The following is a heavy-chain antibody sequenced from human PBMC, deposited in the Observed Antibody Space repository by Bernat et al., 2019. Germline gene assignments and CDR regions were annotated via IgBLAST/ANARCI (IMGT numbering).Heavy chain of an antibody. J-gene: IGHJ5*01. CDR3: ARLRSVLEIVSWFDP. V-gene: IGHV5-51*01. CDR2: IYAGDSGT. CDR1: GFSFSTYW. Sequence: EVQLVQSGAELKKPGESLKISCQGSGFSFSTYWIAWVRQMPGKGLDWMGFIYAGDSGTRYSPSFQGQVTISLDKSISTAYLHWSSLKASDSGIYYCARLRSVLEIVSWFDPWGQGTLVTVSS. D-gene: IGHD1-1*01.